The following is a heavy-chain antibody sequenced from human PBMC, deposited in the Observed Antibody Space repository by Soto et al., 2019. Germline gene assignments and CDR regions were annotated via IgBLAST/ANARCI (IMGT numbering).Heavy chain of an antibody. Sequence: LRLSCTASGFTSSDYAMTWVRQAPGKGLEWVSTISGGSSVTYYGDSVKGRFTISRDNAKKTLFLQLNRLSAEDTATYYCAKALSKNYYYPFDFWGQGTQVTVSS. CDR3: AKALSKNYYYPFDF. J-gene: IGHJ4*02. V-gene: IGHV3-23*01. CDR1: GFTSSDYA. D-gene: IGHD3-10*01. CDR2: ISGGSSVT.